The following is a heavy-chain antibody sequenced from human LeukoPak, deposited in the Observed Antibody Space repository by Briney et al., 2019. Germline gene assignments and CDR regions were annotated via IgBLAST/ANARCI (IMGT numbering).Heavy chain of an antibody. Sequence: GGSLRLSCSASGFIFNRFYLHWVRQAPGKGLEFVSHISSNGATTYYADSVKGRFTISRDNSKNTLYLQMSSLRADDTAVYYCVKDRSIAAPNNDFFDSWGQGALVTVSS. CDR2: ISSNGATT. CDR3: VKDRSIAAPNNDFFDS. V-gene: IGHV3-64D*06. D-gene: IGHD6-6*01. J-gene: IGHJ4*02. CDR1: GFIFNRFY.